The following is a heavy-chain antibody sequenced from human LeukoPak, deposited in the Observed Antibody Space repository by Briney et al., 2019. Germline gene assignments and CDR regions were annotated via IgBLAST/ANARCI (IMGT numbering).Heavy chain of an antibody. V-gene: IGHV4-59*08. CDR1: GGSISSYY. CDR2: IYYSGST. CDR3: ARLLQYYYDSSGYYYVDYYYGMDV. D-gene: IGHD3-22*01. J-gene: IGHJ6*02. Sequence: SETLSLTCTVSGGSISSYYWSWIRQPPGQGLEWIGYIYYSGSTNYNPSLKSRVTISVDTSKNQFPLKLSSVTAADTAVYYCARLLQYYYDSSGYYYVDYYYGMDVWGQGTTVPVSS.